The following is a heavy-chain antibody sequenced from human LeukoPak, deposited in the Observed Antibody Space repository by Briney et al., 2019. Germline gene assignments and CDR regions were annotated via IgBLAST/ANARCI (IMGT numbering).Heavy chain of an antibody. Sequence: PSETLSLTRAVYLGSFSGYYSRWIGQPAGKGLEWIGEINHSGSTNHNPTLQTRVTVSLDTPKTQFPLKLSSVTAADTAVYYCATGHSTFDPWGQGTLVTVSS. CDR3: ATGHSTFDP. V-gene: IGHV4-34*01. CDR2: INHSGST. J-gene: IGHJ5*02. CDR1: LGSFSGYY.